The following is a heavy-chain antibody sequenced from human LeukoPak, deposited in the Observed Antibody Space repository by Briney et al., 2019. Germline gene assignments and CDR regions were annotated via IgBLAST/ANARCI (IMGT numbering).Heavy chain of an antibody. CDR2: INPNSGGT. D-gene: IGHD3-10*01. V-gene: IGHV1-2*02. CDR3: ARVYYGSGTQIPDYYYYYMDV. J-gene: IGHJ6*03. Sequence: ASVTVSCKASGYTFTGYYMHWVRQAPGQGLEWMGWINPNSGGTNYAQKFQGRVTMTTDTSTSTAYMELRSLRSDDTAVYYCARVYYGSGTQIPDYYYYYMDVWGKGTTVTISS. CDR1: GYTFTGYY.